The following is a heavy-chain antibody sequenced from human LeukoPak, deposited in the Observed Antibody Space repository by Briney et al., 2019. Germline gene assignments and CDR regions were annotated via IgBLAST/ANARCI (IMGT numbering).Heavy chain of an antibody. D-gene: IGHD6-6*01. CDR2: ISDSGDST. CDR1: GFTFSIYA. CDR3: ASRRYSTSALDAFNI. J-gene: IGHJ3*02. Sequence: GGSLRLSCAASGFTFSIYAMTWVRQAPGKELEWVSTISDSGDSTYFADSVKGRFTISRDNSKNTLYLQMDGLRAEDTALYYCASRRYSTSALDAFNIWGHGTMVTVSS. V-gene: IGHV3-23*01.